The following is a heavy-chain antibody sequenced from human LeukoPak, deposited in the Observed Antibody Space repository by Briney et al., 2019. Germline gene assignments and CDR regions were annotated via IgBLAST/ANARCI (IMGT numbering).Heavy chain of an antibody. J-gene: IGHJ2*01. D-gene: IGHD6-13*01. CDR1: GFTFSSYG. V-gene: IGHV3-33*01. Sequence: PGGSLRLSCAASGFTFSSYGMHWVRQAPGKGLEWVAVIWYDGSNKYYADSVKGRFTISRDNSKYTLYLQMNSLRAEDTAVYYCARDSSSWYREWYFDLWGRGTLVTVSS. CDR2: IWYDGSNK. CDR3: ARDSSSWYREWYFDL.